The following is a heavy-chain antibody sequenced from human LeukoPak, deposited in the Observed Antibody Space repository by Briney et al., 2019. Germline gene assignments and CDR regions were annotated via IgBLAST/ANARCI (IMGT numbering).Heavy chain of an antibody. J-gene: IGHJ3*02. CDR3: TSLSPRSDAFDI. CDR1: GFTFGDYA. D-gene: IGHD1-14*01. V-gene: IGHV3-49*04. CDR2: IRSKAYGGTT. Sequence: GGSLRLSCTASGFTFGDYAMSWVRQAPGKGLEWVGFIRSKAYGGTTEYAASVKGRFTISRDDSKSIAYLQMNSLKTEDTAVYYCTSLSPRSDAFDIWGQGTMVTVSS.